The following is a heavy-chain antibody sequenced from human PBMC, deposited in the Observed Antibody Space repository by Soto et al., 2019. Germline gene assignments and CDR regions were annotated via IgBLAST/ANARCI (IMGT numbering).Heavy chain of an antibody. CDR1: GYIFSGCW. D-gene: IGHD2-15*01. J-gene: IGHJ5*02. Sequence: GESLKISCTASGYIFSGCWLAWVRQMPGKGLEFMGVIYPGDSDTRYSPSFQGQVTFSADVSINTAYLQWASLKASDTAVYYCALPVNYYLSGGHEYGFDPWGQGTFVTVSS. CDR3: ALPVNYYLSGGHEYGFDP. V-gene: IGHV5-51*01. CDR2: IYPGDSDT.